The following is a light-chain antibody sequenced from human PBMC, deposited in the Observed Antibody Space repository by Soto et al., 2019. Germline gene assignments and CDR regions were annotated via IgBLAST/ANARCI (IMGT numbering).Light chain of an antibody. V-gene: IGLV1-44*01. Sequence: QSVLTQPPSASGTPGQRVTISCSGSSSNVGRNIVNWYQQLPGTAPKLFIYSNNQRPSGVADRFSGSKSGTSASLAIGGLQSEDEADYYCATWDDSLNGVVFGGGTKLTVL. CDR3: ATWDDSLNGVV. J-gene: IGLJ2*01. CDR2: SNN. CDR1: SSNVGRNI.